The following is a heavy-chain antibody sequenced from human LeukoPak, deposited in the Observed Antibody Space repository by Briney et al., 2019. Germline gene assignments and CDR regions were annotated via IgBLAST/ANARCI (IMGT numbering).Heavy chain of an antibody. D-gene: IGHD6-13*01. Sequence: GGSLRLSCAASGFTFSDYYMSWIRQAPGKGLEWVSYISSSGSTIYYADSVKGRFTISRDNAKNSLYLQMNSLRAEDTAVYYCARVGQQQLVRVGAFDIWGQGTMVTVSS. CDR2: ISSSGSTI. CDR1: GFTFSDYY. J-gene: IGHJ3*02. V-gene: IGHV3-11*04. CDR3: ARVGQQQLVRVGAFDI.